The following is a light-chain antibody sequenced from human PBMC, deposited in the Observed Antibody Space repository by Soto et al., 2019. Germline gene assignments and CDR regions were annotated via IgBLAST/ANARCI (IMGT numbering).Light chain of an antibody. CDR2: GAS. CDR1: QSVSSNS. Sequence: EIVLTQSPGTLSLSPGERATLSCRASQSVSSNSLAWYQQKPGQAPRLLMYGASNRATGIPDRFSGSGSGSGTDFILTISILEPEDSAVYYCQQYISSPWTFGQGTKVEIK. CDR3: QQYISSPWT. J-gene: IGKJ1*01. V-gene: IGKV3-20*01.